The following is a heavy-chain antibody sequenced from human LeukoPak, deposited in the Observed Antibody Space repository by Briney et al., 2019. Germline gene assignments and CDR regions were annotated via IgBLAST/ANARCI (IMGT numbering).Heavy chain of an antibody. CDR1: GFIFSNFW. CDR2: IKTDGSES. D-gene: IGHD2-21*01. J-gene: IGHJ4*02. CDR3: ARDVGPYGGSPGGD. Sequence: PGRTLRLSCEASGFIFSNFWMHWVRQAPGKGLVWGSRIKTDGSESSYADSAKGRFTISRDNAKNTLYLQMGSLRDDDTAVYFCARDVGPYGGSPGGDWGLGTLVTVSS. V-gene: IGHV3-74*01.